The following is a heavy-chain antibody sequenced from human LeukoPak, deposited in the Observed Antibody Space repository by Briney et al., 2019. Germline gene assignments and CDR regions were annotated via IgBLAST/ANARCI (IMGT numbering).Heavy chain of an antibody. Sequence: GGSLRLSCAASGFTVSSNYMSCVRQAPGKGLEWVSVIYSGGSTYYADSVKGRFTTSRDNSKNTLYLQMNSLRAEDTAVYYCAREEYGYPNLFDYWGQGTLVTVSS. J-gene: IGHJ4*02. V-gene: IGHV3-66*01. CDR2: IYSGGST. D-gene: IGHD3-16*02. CDR3: AREEYGYPNLFDY. CDR1: GFTVSSNY.